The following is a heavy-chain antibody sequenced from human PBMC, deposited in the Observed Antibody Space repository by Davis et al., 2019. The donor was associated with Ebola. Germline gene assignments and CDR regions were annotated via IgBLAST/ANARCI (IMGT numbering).Heavy chain of an antibody. CDR3: ARDPSSSSVNVNYYYYYGMDV. D-gene: IGHD6-6*01. V-gene: IGHV4-39*07. CDR1: GGPISSSSYY. J-gene: IGHJ6*02. Sequence: SNTLSPTCTLPGGPISSSSYYWGWIRQPPGKGLEWIGSIYYSGSTYYNPSLKSRVTISVHKSKNQFSLKLSSVTAADTAVYYCARDPSSSSVNVNYYYYYGMDVWGQGTTVTVSS. CDR2: IYYSGST.